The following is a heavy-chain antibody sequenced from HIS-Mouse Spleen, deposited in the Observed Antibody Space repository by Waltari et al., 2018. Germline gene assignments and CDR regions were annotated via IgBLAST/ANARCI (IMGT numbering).Heavy chain of an antibody. CDR2: IYYSGST. D-gene: IGHD6-6*01. CDR3: ARGAIAARPDYFDY. J-gene: IGHJ4*02. Sequence: QLQLQESGPGLVKPSETLSLTCTVSGGSISSSSYYWGWIRQPPGKGLEWIGSIYYSGSTYSNPALKSRVTISVDTSKNQFSRKLSSVTAADTAVYYCARGAIAARPDYFDYWGQGTLVTVSS. CDR1: GGSISSSSYY. V-gene: IGHV4-39*07.